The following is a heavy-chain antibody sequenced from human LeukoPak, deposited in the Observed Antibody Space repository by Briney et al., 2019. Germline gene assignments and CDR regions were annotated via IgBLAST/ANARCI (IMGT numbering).Heavy chain of an antibody. CDR2: INPNSGGT. V-gene: IGHV1-2*02. CDR3: ARGTQRRVNSGSYPGLLDY. J-gene: IGHJ4*02. D-gene: IGHD1-26*01. CDR1: GYTFTGYY. Sequence: GASVKVSCKASGYTFTGYYMHWVRQAPGQGLEWMGWINPNSGGTNYAQKFQGRVTMTRDTSISTAYMELSRLRSDDTAVYYCARGTQRRVNSGSYPGLLDYWGQGTLVTVSS.